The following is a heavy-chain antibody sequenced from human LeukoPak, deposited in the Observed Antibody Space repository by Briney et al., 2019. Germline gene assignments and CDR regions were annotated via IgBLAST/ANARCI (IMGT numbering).Heavy chain of an antibody. CDR3: ARQNLGPAPVKY. CDR1: GGSFSGYY. J-gene: IGHJ4*02. CDR2: IYHSGSI. V-gene: IGHV4-34*01. Sequence: SETLSLTCAVYGGSFSGYYWSWIRQPPGKGLEWIGEIYHSGSINYNPSLKSRVTISVDTSKNQFSLKLSSVTAADTAVYYCARQNLGPAPVKYWGQGTLVTVSS.